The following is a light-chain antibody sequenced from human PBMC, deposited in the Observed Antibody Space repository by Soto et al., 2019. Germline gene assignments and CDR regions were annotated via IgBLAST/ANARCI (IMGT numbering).Light chain of an antibody. CDR1: QSVRSY. J-gene: IGKJ5*01. CDR2: DAS. V-gene: IGKV3-11*01. CDR3: QQRNVWPPIT. Sequence: EIVLTQSPATLSLSPGERATLSCRASQSVRSYLAWYQQKPGQAPRLLIYDASNRVIGIPARFSGSGSGTDFTLTINSLEPEDFAVYYCQQRNVWPPITFGQGTRLEIK.